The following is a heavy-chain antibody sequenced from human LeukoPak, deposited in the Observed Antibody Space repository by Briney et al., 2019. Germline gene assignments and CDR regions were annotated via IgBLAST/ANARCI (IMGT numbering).Heavy chain of an antibody. J-gene: IGHJ4*02. V-gene: IGHV1-2*02. Sequence: ASVKVSCKASGYTFTSYGISWVRQAPGQGLEWMGWINPNSGGTNYAQKFQGRITMTRDTSISTAYMELSRLRSDDTAVYYCARNSGYDFGALYYFDYWGQGTLVTVSS. CDR2: INPNSGGT. D-gene: IGHD5-12*01. CDR1: GYTFTSYG. CDR3: ARNSGYDFGALYYFDY.